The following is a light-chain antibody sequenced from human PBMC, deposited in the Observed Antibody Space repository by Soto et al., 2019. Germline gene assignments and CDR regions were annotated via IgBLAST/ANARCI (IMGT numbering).Light chain of an antibody. CDR2: DTS. Sequence: EIVLTQSPGTLSLSPGERATLSCRASQSVTSRYLGWYQQKPGQAPRLLIYDTSSRATGIPDRFSGSGSGTDFSLTISRLEPEDFAVYYCQYYDTSMTFGGGTKVQIK. CDR3: QYYDTSMT. J-gene: IGKJ4*01. V-gene: IGKV3-20*01. CDR1: QSVTSRY.